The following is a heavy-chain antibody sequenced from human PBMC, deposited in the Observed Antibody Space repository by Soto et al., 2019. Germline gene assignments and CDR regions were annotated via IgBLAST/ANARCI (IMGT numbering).Heavy chain of an antibody. CDR2: INPRSGDT. J-gene: IGHJ5*02. CDR3: GRDAVGATPVGWFDP. CDR1: GYTFIGYY. Sequence: QVQLVQSGAEVKKPGASVKVSCKASGYTFIGYYIHWVRQAPGQGLEWMGRINPRSGDTTYAQKFQGSLTMTRDTSISTAYMELSSLRSDDTAVYYCGRDAVGATPVGWFDPWGQGALVTVSS. D-gene: IGHD1-26*01. V-gene: IGHV1-2*06.